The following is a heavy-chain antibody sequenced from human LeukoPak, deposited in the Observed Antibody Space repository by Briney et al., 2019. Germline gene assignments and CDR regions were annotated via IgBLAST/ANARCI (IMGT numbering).Heavy chain of an antibody. V-gene: IGHV1-46*01. CDR2: INPSGGGT. Sequence: ASVKLSCKASGYTFTSYHMHWVRQAPGQGLEWVGIINPSGGGTNYAQKFQGRVNMTRDTSTSTVYMELSSLRFEDTAVYYCGRGVEFDYYGMDVWGQGTTVTVSS. J-gene: IGHJ6*02. CDR3: GRGVEFDYYGMDV. CDR1: GYTFTSYH. D-gene: IGHD1-1*01.